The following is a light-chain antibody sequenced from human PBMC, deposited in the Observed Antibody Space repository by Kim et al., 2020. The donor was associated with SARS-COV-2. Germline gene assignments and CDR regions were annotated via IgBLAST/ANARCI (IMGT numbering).Light chain of an antibody. CDR2: QAS. CDR3: QHYIRFPYT. CDR1: QIIETY. Sequence: SAAVGERVSITCRASQIIETYLAWYQQKPGKAPALLIYQASSLHIGVPSRFSGSGSGTEFTLTINSLQPDDFATYYCQHYIRFPYTFGQGTKREI. V-gene: IGKV1-5*01. J-gene: IGKJ2*01.